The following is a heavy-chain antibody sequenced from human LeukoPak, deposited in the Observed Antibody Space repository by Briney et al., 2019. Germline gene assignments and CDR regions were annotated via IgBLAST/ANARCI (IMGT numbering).Heavy chain of an antibody. CDR2: ISGSGDTT. CDR1: GFTFSSYS. J-gene: IGHJ4*02. D-gene: IGHD1-1*01. Sequence: GGSLRPSCTASGFTFSSYSMSWVRQGPGTGLEWVSAISGSGDTTFYADSVKGRFTISRDNSKNTLYLQMNSLRAEDTAVYYCVLERRVDYWGQGTLVTVSS. V-gene: IGHV3-23*01. CDR3: VLERRVDY.